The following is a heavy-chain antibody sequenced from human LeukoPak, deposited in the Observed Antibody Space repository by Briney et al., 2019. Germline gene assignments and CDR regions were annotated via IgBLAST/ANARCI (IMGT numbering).Heavy chain of an antibody. D-gene: IGHD2-21*02. CDR1: GYMFTGYY. CDR2: INPNSGGT. J-gene: IGHJ4*02. Sequence: ASVKVSCKASGYMFTGYYMHWVRQAPGQGLEWMGWINPNSGGTNYAQKVQGRVTMTRDTSISTAYMELSSLRSDDTAVYYCARGYCSGDCFTLFDYWGQGTLVTASS. CDR3: ARGYCSGDCFTLFDY. V-gene: IGHV1-2*02.